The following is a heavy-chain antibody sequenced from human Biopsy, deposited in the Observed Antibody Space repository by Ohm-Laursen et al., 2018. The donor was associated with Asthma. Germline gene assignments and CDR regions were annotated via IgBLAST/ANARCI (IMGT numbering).Heavy chain of an antibody. J-gene: IGHJ6*02. Sequence: SVKVSCKTSGYTFNSAGITWVRQAPGQGLELMGWFSVYNGNTKVAQKLHDRVPMITDTSTSTAYMELGSLRSDDTAVYFCARAVDYSHYYGIDVWGQGTTVTVS. V-gene: IGHV1-18*01. CDR1: GYTFNSAG. CDR3: ARAVDYSHYYGIDV. CDR2: FSVYNGNT. D-gene: IGHD3-10*01.